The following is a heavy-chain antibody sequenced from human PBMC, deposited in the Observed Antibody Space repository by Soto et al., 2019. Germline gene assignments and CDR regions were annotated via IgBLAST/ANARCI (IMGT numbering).Heavy chain of an antibody. CDR1: GGSFSGYY. V-gene: IGHV4-34*01. D-gene: IGHD2-15*01. J-gene: IGHJ4*02. Sequence: PSETLSLTCAVYGGSFSGYYWSWIRQPPGKGLEWMGEINHSGSTNYNPSLKSRVTISVDTSKNQFSLKLSSVPAADTAVYYCARRNYCSGGSCYSYYFDYWGQGTLVTVSX. CDR3: ARRNYCSGGSCYSYYFDY. CDR2: INHSGST.